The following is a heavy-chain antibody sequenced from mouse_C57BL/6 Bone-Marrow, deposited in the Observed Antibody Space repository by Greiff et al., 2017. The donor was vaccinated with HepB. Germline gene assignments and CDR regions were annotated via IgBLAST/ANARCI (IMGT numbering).Heavy chain of an antibody. Sequence: EVQVVESGEGLVKPGGSLKLSCAASGFTFSSYAMSWVRQTPEKRLEWVAYISSGGDYIYYADTVKGRFTISRDNARNTLYLQMSSLKSEDTAMYYCTRDRDYGISRYFDVWGTGTTVTVSS. D-gene: IGHD1-1*01. J-gene: IGHJ1*03. CDR1: GFTFSSYA. V-gene: IGHV5-9-1*02. CDR3: TRDRDYGISRYFDV. CDR2: ISSGGDYI.